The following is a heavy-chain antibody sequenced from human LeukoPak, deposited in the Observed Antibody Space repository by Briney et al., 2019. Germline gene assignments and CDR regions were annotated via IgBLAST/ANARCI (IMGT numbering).Heavy chain of an antibody. Sequence: GGSLRLSCAASGFTFDDYAMHWVRQAPGKGLEWVSGISWNSGSIGYADSVKGRFTISRDNAKNSLYLQMNSLRAEDTALYYCAKDMAVAGFHDGVWDYWGQGTLVTVSS. V-gene: IGHV3-9*01. J-gene: IGHJ4*02. CDR2: ISWNSGSI. D-gene: IGHD6-19*01. CDR1: GFTFDDYA. CDR3: AKDMAVAGFHDGVWDY.